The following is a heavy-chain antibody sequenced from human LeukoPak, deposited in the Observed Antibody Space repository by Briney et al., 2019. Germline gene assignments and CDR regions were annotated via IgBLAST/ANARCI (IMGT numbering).Heavy chain of an antibody. D-gene: IGHD3-22*01. CDR3: ASSYYYDSSGYYRFDY. Sequence: GGSLRLSCAASGFTFSSYWMSWVRQAPGKGLEWEANIKQDGSEKYYVDSVKGRFTISRDNAKNSLYLQMNSLRAEDTAVYYCASSYYYDSSGYYRFDYWGQGTLVTVSS. CDR1: GFTFSSYW. V-gene: IGHV3-7*01. J-gene: IGHJ4*02. CDR2: IKQDGSEK.